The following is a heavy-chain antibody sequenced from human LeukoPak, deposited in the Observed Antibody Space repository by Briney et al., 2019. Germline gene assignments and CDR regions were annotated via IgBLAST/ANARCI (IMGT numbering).Heavy chain of an antibody. CDR3: ARGRSSGYYGSFDY. CDR2: IYHSGST. D-gene: IGHD3-22*01. Sequence: PSQTLSLTWAVSGGSISSGGYSWSWIRPPPGKGLEWIGYIYHSGSTYYNPSLKSRVTISVDRSKNQFSLKLSSVTAADTAVYYCARGRSSGYYGSFDYWGQGTLVTVSS. J-gene: IGHJ4*02. CDR1: GGSISSGGYS. V-gene: IGHV4-30-2*01.